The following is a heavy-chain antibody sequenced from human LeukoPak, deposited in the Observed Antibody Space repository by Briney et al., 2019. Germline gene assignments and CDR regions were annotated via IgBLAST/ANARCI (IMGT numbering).Heavy chain of an antibody. CDR2: ISWNSGSI. J-gene: IGHJ4*02. Sequence: GGSLRLSCAASGFTFDDYAMHWVRQAPGKGLEWVSGISWNSGSIGYADSVKGRFTVSRDNAQNSVYLQMNSLRVEDTAIYYCVRDRGTYRPIDYWGQGTLVTVSS. CDR3: VRDRGTYRPIDY. CDR1: GFTFDDYA. V-gene: IGHV3-9*01. D-gene: IGHD1-26*01.